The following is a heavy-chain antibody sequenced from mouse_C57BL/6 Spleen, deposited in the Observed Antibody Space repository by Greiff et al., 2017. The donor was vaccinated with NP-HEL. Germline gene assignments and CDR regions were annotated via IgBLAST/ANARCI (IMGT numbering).Heavy chain of an antibody. CDR2: INPYNGGT. Sequence: EVQLQQSGPVLVKPGASVKMSCKASGYTFTDYYMNWVKQSHGKSLEWIGVINPYNGGTSYNQKFKGKATLTVDKSSSTAYMELNSLTSEDSAVYYCARWGSSPSYWYFDVWGTGTTVTVSS. D-gene: IGHD1-1*01. CDR1: GYTFTDYY. CDR3: ARWGSSPSYWYFDV. J-gene: IGHJ1*03. V-gene: IGHV1-19*01.